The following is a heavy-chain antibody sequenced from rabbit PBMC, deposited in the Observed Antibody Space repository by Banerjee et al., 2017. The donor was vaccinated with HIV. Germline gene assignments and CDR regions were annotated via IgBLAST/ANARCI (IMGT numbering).Heavy chain of an antibody. J-gene: IGHJ4*01. Sequence: QSLEESGGDLVKPGASLTLTCTASGFSFSSSYWICWVRQAPGKGLEWIACIYAGSSGSTYYASWAKGRFTISKTSSTTVTLQMTSLTAADTATYFCARDSDYTGYLFSLWGQGTLVTVS. CDR1: GFSFSSSYW. D-gene: IGHD7-1*01. V-gene: IGHV1S40*01. CDR2: IYAGSSGST. CDR3: ARDSDYTGYLFSL.